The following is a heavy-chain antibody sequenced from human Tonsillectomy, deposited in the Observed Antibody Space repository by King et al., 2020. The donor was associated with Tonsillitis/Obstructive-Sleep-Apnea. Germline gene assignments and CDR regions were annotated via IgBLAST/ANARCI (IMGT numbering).Heavy chain of an antibody. D-gene: IGHD1-26*01. CDR3: ARLNSGSYKDAFDI. CDR1: GFSLSNARMG. J-gene: IGHJ3*02. V-gene: IGHV2-26*01. CDR2: IFSNDEK. Sequence: VTLKESGPVLVKPPETLTLTCTVSGFSLSNARMGVSWIRQPPGQALEWLAHIFSNDEKSYSTSLKSRLTISKDTSKSQVVLTMTNMDPVDTATYYCARLNSGSYKDAFDIWGQGTMVTVSS.